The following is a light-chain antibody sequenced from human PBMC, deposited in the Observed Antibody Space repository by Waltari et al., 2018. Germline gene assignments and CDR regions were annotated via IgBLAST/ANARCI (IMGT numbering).Light chain of an antibody. Sequence: IVLTQSPATLSLSPGDTATPSCRASQSVSSHLAWYQQKPGQAPRLLIYEASKRATGIPARFSGSGSGTDFTLTITSLEPEDFAVFFCQQRSNWPSFGPGTKVEIK. V-gene: IGKV3-11*01. CDR1: QSVSSH. J-gene: IGKJ1*01. CDR2: EAS. CDR3: QQRSNWPS.